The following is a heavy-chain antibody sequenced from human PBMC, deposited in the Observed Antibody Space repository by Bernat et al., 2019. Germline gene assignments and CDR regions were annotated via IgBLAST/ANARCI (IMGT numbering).Heavy chain of an antibody. Sequence: QLQLQESGPGLVKPSESLSLTCTVSGGSISSSSYYWDWIRQPPGKGLEWIGSIYYSGSTYYNPSLKSRVTISVDTSKNQFSLKLSSVTAADTAVYYCARLEYYDFWSGPGYFDYWGQGTLVTVSS. CDR1: GGSISSSSYY. V-gene: IGHV4-39*01. CDR2: IYYSGST. CDR3: ARLEYYDFWSGPGYFDY. J-gene: IGHJ4*02. D-gene: IGHD3-3*01.